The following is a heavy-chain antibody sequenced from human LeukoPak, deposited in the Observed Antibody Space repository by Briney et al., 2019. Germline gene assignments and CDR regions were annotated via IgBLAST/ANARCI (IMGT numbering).Heavy chain of an antibody. CDR2: INHSGST. D-gene: IGHD5-18*01. V-gene: IGHV4-34*01. J-gene: IGHJ6*02. CDR1: GGSFSGHY. Sequence: KPSETLSLTCAVYGGSFSGHYWSWIRQPPGKGLEWIGEINHSGSTNYNPSLKSRVTISIDTSKNQFSLNLSSVTAADTAVYYCARVLTTMDQGDYYGMDGWGQGTTVTVSS. CDR3: ARVLTTMDQGDYYGMDG.